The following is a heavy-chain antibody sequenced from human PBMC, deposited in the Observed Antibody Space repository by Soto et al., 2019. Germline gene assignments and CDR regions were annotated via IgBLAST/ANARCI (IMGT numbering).Heavy chain of an antibody. J-gene: IGHJ5*02. V-gene: IGHV4-30-4*01. CDR2: VYYTGST. Sequence: NPSETLYITCTVYGASIRSTDYYWSWIRQAPGKGLEWIGYVYYTGSTYYNPSLMSRLTISVDTSKNQFSLKLTSVTAAETAVYYCVRTARQGAVPPHWFDRVGQGTQVT. D-gene: IGHD2-21*02. CDR1: GASIRSTDYY. CDR3: VRTARQGAVPPHWFDR.